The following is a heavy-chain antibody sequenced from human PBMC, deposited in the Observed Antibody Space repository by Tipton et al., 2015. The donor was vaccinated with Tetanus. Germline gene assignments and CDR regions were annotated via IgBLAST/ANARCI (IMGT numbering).Heavy chain of an antibody. Sequence: SLRLSCAASGFTLRSYSMNWVRQAPGKGPEWASYISTTGNTIYYADSVKGRFTISRDNAKNSLYLQMSSLRREDTAVYYCASSTVTRWGPGTLVTVSS. D-gene: IGHD4-17*01. J-gene: IGHJ4*02. CDR3: ASSTVTR. V-gene: IGHV3-48*01. CDR1: GFTLRSYS. CDR2: ISTTGNTI.